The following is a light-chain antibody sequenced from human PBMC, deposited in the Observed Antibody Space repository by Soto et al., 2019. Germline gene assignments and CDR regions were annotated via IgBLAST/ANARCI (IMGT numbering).Light chain of an antibody. V-gene: IGKV1-9*01. CDR2: SAS. J-gene: IGKJ5*01. CDR1: RGISSY. CDR3: QQLNSYPQT. Sequence: IQLTQSPSYLSASVGDRVTITCQASRGISSYLAWYQQKPGKAPKLLVYSASTLQSGVPSRFSGSGSGPDFTLTISSLQPEDSATYFCQQLNSYPQTFGQGTRLETK.